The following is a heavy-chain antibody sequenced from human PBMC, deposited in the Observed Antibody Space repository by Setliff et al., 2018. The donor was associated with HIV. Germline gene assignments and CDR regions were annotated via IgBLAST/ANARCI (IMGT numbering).Heavy chain of an antibody. J-gene: IGHJ4*02. CDR3: TTHLRSWTFLTGWGPLRY. CDR2: IIPILGIA. Sequence: SVKVSCKASGGTFSSYAISWVRQAPGQGLEWMGGIIPILGIANYAQKFQGRVTITADKSTSTAYMELRSLRSDDTAVYYCTTHLRSWTFLTGWGPLRYWGRGTLVTVSS. CDR1: GGTFSSYA. V-gene: IGHV1-69*10. D-gene: IGHD3-9*01.